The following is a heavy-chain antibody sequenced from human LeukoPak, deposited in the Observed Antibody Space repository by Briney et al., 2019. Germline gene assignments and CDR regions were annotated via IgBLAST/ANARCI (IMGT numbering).Heavy chain of an antibody. Sequence: SETLSLTCAVYGGSFSGYYWSWIRQPPGKGLEWIGEINHSGSTNYNPSLKSRVTISVDTSKNQFSLKLSSVTAADTAVYYCGGGLVGATKPVRARRPYGMDVWGQGTTVTVSS. D-gene: IGHD1-26*01. V-gene: IGHV4-34*01. CDR2: INHSGST. CDR1: GGSFSGYY. J-gene: IGHJ6*02. CDR3: GGGLVGATKPVRARRPYGMDV.